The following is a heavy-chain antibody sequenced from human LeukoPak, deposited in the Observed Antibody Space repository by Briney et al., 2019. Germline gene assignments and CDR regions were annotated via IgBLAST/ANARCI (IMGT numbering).Heavy chain of an antibody. D-gene: IGHD5-18*01. V-gene: IGHV4-30-4*01. CDR3: ARVGEDTAMVTDWYFDL. CDR1: GGSISSGDYY. J-gene: IGHJ2*01. Sequence: SETLSLTCTVSGGSISSGDYYWSWIRQPPGKGLEWIGYIYYSGSTYYNPSLKSRVTISVDTSKNQFSLKLSSVTAADTAVYYCARVGEDTAMVTDWYFDLWGRGTLVTVSS. CDR2: IYYSGST.